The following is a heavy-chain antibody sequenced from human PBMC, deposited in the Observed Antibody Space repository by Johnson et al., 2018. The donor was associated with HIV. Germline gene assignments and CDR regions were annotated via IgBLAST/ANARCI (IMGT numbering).Heavy chain of an antibody. CDR3: ARGSYNFWSGEREAFDI. Sequence: QVQLVESGGGVVQPGRSLRLSCAASGFTFSSYAMHWVRQAPGKGLQWVAVISYDGSNKSYADSVQGRFTIPRDNSKNTLYLQMNSLRAEDTAVYYCARGSYNFWSGEREAFDIWGQGTMVTVSS. V-gene: IGHV3-30-3*01. D-gene: IGHD3-3*01. CDR2: ISYDGSNK. CDR1: GFTFSSYA. J-gene: IGHJ3*02.